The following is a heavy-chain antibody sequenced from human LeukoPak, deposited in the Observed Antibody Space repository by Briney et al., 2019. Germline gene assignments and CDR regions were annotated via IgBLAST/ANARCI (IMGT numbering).Heavy chain of an antibody. D-gene: IGHD6-25*01. CDR1: GFTFSSYS. J-gene: IGHJ4*02. CDR3: ARDWHRAALDY. V-gene: IGHV3-21*01. Sequence: GGSLRLSCAASGFTFSSYSMNWVRQAPGKGLEWVSSISSSSSYIYYADSVKGRFTVSRDNSKNTLYLQMNSLRGEDTAVYYCARDWHRAALDYWGQGALVIVSS. CDR2: ISSSSSYI.